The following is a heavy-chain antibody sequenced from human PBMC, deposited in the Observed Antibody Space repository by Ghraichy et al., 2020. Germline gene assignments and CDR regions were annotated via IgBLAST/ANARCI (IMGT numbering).Heavy chain of an antibody. V-gene: IGHV3-23*01. Sequence: VSAIVGNGDSTSYADSVKGRFTISRDNSEKTLFLQMNSLRAEDTAVYYCAKEGVLSMIVAYFDNWGQ. CDR2: IVGNGDST. J-gene: IGHJ4*02. CDR3: AKEGVLSMIVAYFDN. D-gene: IGHD3-22*01.